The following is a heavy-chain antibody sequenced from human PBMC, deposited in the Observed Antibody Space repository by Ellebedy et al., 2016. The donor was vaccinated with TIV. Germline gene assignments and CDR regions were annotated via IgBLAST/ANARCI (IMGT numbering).Heavy chain of an antibody. CDR1: GFTFGSFS. Sequence: GESLKISCAASGFTFGSFSMNWVRQAPGKGLEWVSSISSSGTYIYYGDSVKGRFTISRDNAKDSLSLQMNSLRAEDTAVYYCAKDKSGLHGMDVWGQGTTVTVSS. D-gene: IGHD3-3*01. CDR3: AKDKSGLHGMDV. V-gene: IGHV3-21*04. CDR2: ISSSGTYI. J-gene: IGHJ6*02.